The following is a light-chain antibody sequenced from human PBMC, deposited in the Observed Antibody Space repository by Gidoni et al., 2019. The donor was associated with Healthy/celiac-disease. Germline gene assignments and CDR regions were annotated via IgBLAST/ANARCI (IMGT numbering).Light chain of an antibody. CDR1: QGISNY. CDR3: QKYNRAPPCT. CDR2: AAS. J-gene: IGKJ3*01. Sequence: DIQMTQSPSSLSASVGDRGTITCRARQGISNYLAWYQQKPGKVPKLLIYAASTLQSGVPSQCSGSGSGTDDTLTISSLQPEEDATDYCQKYNRAPPCTFGPGTKVDIK. V-gene: IGKV1-27*01.